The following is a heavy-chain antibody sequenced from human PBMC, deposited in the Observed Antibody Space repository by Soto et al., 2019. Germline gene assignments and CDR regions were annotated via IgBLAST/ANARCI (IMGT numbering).Heavy chain of an antibody. J-gene: IGHJ4*02. CDR1: GDSISNYY. D-gene: IGHD2-21*02. Sequence: SETLSLTCTVSGDSISNYYWSWIRQPPGKGLEWIGYIYYSGSTNYNPSLKSRVTISVDTSKNQFSLKLSSVTAADTAVYYCARAGVPYCGGDCYSEGFDYWGQGTLVTVSS. V-gene: IGHV4-59*08. CDR3: ARAGVPYCGGDCYSEGFDY. CDR2: IYYSGST.